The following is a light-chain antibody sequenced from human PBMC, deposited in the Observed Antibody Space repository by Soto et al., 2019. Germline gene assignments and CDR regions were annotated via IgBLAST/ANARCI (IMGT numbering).Light chain of an antibody. CDR3: QQYNNWPRRT. CDR2: GAS. J-gene: IGKJ1*01. Sequence: EIVMTQSPATLSVSPGERATLSCRASQSVSSNLAWHQQKPGQAPRLLIYGASTRATGIPARFSGSGSGTESTLTISSLQSEDFAVYYCQQYNNWPRRTFGQGTKVDIK. CDR1: QSVSSN. V-gene: IGKV3-15*01.